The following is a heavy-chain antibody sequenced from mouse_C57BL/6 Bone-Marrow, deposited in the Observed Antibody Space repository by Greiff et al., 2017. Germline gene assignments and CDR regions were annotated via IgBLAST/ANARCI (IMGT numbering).Heavy chain of an antibody. CDR1: GYTFTSYW. Sequence: QVQLKQPGAELVKPGASVKVSCKASGYTFTSYWMHWVKQRPGQGLEWIGRIHPSDSDTNYNQKFKGKATLTVDKSSSTAYMQLSSLTSEDSAVYYCAIIVLITTGLMDYWGQGTSVTVSS. J-gene: IGHJ4*01. CDR2: IHPSDSDT. V-gene: IGHV1-74*01. D-gene: IGHD1-2*01. CDR3: AIIVLITTGLMDY.